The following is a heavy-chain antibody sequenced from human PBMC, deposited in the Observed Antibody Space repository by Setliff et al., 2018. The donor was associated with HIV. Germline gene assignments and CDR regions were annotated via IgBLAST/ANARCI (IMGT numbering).Heavy chain of an antibody. CDR1: GGTFSSFA. Sequence: GASVKVSCKTSGGTFSSFALSWVRQAPGQGLEWMGGIIPIFGTTNYAQKFQGRVTITADESTGTAYMELSSLRSEDTAVYYRARDGLLLAGIRFDYWGQGTLVTVSS. V-gene: IGHV1-69*13. D-gene: IGHD6-19*01. J-gene: IGHJ4*02. CDR2: IIPIFGTT. CDR3: ARDGLLLAGIRFDY.